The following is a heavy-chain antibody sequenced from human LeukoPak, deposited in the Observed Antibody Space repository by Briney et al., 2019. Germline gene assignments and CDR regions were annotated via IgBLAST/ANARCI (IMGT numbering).Heavy chain of an antibody. CDR3: ARVPRSYYYYYYMDV. CDR1: GGSISSYY. Sequence: PSETLSLTCTVPGGSISSYYWSWIRQPPGKGLEWIGYIYYSGSTNYNPSLKSRVTMSADTSKNQFSLKLSSVTAADTAVYYCARVPRSYYYYYYMDVWGKGTTVTVSS. J-gene: IGHJ6*03. V-gene: IGHV4-59*01. CDR2: IYYSGST.